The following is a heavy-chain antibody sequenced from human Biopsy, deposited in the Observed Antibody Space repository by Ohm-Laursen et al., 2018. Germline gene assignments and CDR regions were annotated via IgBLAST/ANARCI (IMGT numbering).Heavy chain of an antibody. CDR1: GGSISNYF. D-gene: IGHD1-26*01. CDR2: FRFEGRT. Sequence: GTLSLTCAVSGGSISNYFWTWIRQPPGKGLEWIGYFRFEGRTSYNSSLKSRVTISADTSKNQFSPRLSSVAAADTAVYYCALGGGSYVNFDYWGQGTLVTVSS. V-gene: IGHV4-59*01. J-gene: IGHJ4*02. CDR3: ALGGGSYVNFDY.